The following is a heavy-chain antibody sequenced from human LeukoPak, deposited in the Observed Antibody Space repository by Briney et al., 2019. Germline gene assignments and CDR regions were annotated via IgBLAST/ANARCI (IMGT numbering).Heavy chain of an antibody. CDR1: AYNFISYG. J-gene: IGHJ4*02. D-gene: IGHD3-3*02. Sequence: ASVKVSCKASAYNFISYGISWVRLVPGQGLEWMGWISAYSGDTNYAQRFQGRVTMSTDTSTDTAYMELRSLKSEDTAVYYCARNAFKTSSENYSDFWGRGTLVTVSS. V-gene: IGHV1-18*01. CDR3: ARNAFKTSSENYSDF. CDR2: ISAYSGDT.